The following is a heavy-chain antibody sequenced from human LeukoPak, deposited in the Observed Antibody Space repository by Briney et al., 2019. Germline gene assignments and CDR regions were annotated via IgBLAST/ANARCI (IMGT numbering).Heavy chain of an antibody. V-gene: IGHV3-21*01. CDR2: ISPSSSYI. CDR3: VRHRTASDY. Sequence: GGSLKLSCAASGFSFSDNSMTWVRQAPGKGLEWVSSISPSSSYIFYSDSLKGRFTISRDNAKNSLYLQMNSLRVEDTAVYYCVRHRTASDYWGLGALVTVSS. J-gene: IGHJ4*02. D-gene: IGHD3-16*02. CDR1: GFSFSDNS.